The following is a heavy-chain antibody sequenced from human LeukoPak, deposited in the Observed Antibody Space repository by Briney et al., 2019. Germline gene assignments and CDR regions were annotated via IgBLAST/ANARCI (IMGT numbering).Heavy chain of an antibody. V-gene: IGHV1-69*05. D-gene: IGHD3-22*01. J-gene: IGHJ5*02. Sequence: GASVKVCCKASGGTFSRYAISWVRQAPGQGLEWMGGIIPIFGTANYAQKFQGRVTITTDESTSTAYMELSSLRSEDTAVYYCARGGYYYDSSGYELGYNWFDPWGQGTLVTVSS. CDR1: GGTFSRYA. CDR3: ARGGYYYDSSGYELGYNWFDP. CDR2: IIPIFGTA.